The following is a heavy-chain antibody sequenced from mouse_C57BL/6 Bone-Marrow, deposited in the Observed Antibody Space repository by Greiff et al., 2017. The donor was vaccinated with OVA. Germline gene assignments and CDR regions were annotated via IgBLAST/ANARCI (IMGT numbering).Heavy chain of an antibody. CDR3: ARCYYGTSVRSFAF. Sequence: QVQLQQSGPELVKPGASVKISCKASGYAFSSSWLHWVKQRPGKGLEWIGRIYPGDGDTNYNGKFKGKATLTADKSSSTAYMQLSSLTSEDSAVYFFARCYYGTSVRSFAFWGQGTLVTVSA. J-gene: IGHJ3*01. CDR2: IYPGDGDT. V-gene: IGHV1-82*01. D-gene: IGHD2-1*01. CDR1: GYAFSSSW.